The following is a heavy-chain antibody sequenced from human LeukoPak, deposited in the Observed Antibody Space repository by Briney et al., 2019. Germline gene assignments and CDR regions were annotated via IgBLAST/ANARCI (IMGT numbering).Heavy chain of an antibody. D-gene: IGHD6-13*01. Sequence: SENLSCKASVYTFTGYYMYWVRHAPRQGLERMGWINPNSGGTNYAQKFQGRVTMTRDTSISTAYMELSRLRSDDTAVYYCARDLDAEAAEGCDYWGQGTLVTVSS. V-gene: IGHV1-2*02. J-gene: IGHJ4*02. CDR1: VYTFTGYY. CDR3: ARDLDAEAAEGCDY. CDR2: INPNSGGT.